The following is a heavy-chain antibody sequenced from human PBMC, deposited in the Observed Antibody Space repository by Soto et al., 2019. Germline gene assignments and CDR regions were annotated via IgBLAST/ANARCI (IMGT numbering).Heavy chain of an antibody. CDR3: ARDCSGCSCYSAFDI. CDR2: ISSSSSYI. J-gene: IGHJ3*02. CDR1: GFTFSSYS. V-gene: IGHV3-21*01. D-gene: IGHD2-15*01. Sequence: GSLRLSCAASGFTFSSYSMNWVRQAPGKGLEWVSSISSSSSYIYYADSVKGRFTISRDNAKNSLYLQMNSLRAEDTAVYYCARDCSGCSCYSAFDIWGQGTMVTVSS.